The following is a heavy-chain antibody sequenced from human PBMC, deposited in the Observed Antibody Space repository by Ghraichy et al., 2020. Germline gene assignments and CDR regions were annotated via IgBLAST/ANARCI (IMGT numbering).Heavy chain of an antibody. Sequence: ASVKVSCKASGYTFTSYGISWVRQAPGQGLEWMGWISAYNGNTNYAQKLQGRVTMTTDTSTSTAYMELRSLRSDDMAVYYCARDCGGDCYLFAVDYWGQGTLVTVSS. CDR2: ISAYNGNT. D-gene: IGHD2-21*01. J-gene: IGHJ4*02. V-gene: IGHV1-18*03. CDR1: GYTFTSYG. CDR3: ARDCGGDCYLFAVDY.